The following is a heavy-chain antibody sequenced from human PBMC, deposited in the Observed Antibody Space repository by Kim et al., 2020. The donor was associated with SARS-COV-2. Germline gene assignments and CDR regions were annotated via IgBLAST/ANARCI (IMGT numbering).Heavy chain of an antibody. CDR2: INPNSGGT. Sequence: ASVKVSCKASGYTFTGYYMHWVRQAPGQGLEWMGWINPNSGGTNYAQKFQGRVTMTRDTSISTAYMELSRLRSDDTAVYYCARDGPLHRGYYYYGMDVWGQGTTVTVSS. V-gene: IGHV1-2*02. J-gene: IGHJ6*02. D-gene: IGHD4-4*01. CDR1: GYTFTGYY. CDR3: ARDGPLHRGYYYYGMDV.